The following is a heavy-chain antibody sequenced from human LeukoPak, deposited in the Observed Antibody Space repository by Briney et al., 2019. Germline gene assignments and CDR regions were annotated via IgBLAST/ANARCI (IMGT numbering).Heavy chain of an antibody. CDR2: IYARGNT. J-gene: IGHJ4*02. CDR3: ARTPIYYFDNSGYYN. D-gene: IGHD3-22*01. Sequence: SETLSLTCTVSGGSISSYYWSWIRQPAGKGPEWIGLIYARGNTNYNPSLKSRVTMSIDTSKNQFSLKLTSVTAADTAVYYCARTPIYYFDNSGYYNWGQGTLVTVSS. CDR1: GGSISSYY. V-gene: IGHV4-4*07.